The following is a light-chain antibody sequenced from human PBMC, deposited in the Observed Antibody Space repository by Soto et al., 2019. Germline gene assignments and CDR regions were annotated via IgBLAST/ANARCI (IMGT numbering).Light chain of an antibody. CDR1: QSVSSY. V-gene: IGKV3-15*01. J-gene: IGKJ1*01. CDR3: QQYNNWPSWT. Sequence: EKGMTQSPATLSMSPGERATLSCRASQSVSSYLAWYQQKPGQAPRLVIYGASTRATGIPARFSGSGSGTEFTLTISSLQSEDFAVYYCQQYNNWPSWTLGQGTKVEIK. CDR2: GAS.